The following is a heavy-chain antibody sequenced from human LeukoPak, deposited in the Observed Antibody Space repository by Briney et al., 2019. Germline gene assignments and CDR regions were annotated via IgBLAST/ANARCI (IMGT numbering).Heavy chain of an antibody. Sequence: PSETLSLTCAVYGGSFSGYSWNWIRQPPGKGLGWIGEINHSGSTNYNPSLKSRITISVDTSKNQFSLKLSSVTAADTAVYYCARRETTVENFDYWGQGTLVTVSS. CDR1: GGSFSGYS. V-gene: IGHV4-34*01. D-gene: IGHD4-23*01. CDR3: ARRETTVENFDY. CDR2: INHSGST. J-gene: IGHJ4*02.